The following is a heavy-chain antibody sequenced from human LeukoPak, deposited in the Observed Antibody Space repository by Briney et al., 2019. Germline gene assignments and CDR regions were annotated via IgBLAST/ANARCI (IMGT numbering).Heavy chain of an antibody. CDR2: IRSKANSYAT. V-gene: IGHV3-73*01. J-gene: IGHJ4*02. CDR3: TSPMATRDY. D-gene: IGHD5-24*01. CDR1: GFTFSGSA. Sequence: GGSLRHSCAASGFTFSGSAMHWVRQASGKGLEWVGRIRSKANSYATAYAASVKGRFTISRDDSKNTAYLQMNSLKTEDTAVYYCTSPMATRDYWGQGTLVTVSS.